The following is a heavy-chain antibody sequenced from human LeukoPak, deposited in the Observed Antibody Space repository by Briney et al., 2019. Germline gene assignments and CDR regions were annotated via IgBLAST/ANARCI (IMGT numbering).Heavy chain of an antibody. J-gene: IGHJ4*02. CDR3: ARGYSRVLIDY. CDR1: GVSLNNYY. V-gene: IGHV4-34*01. D-gene: IGHD4-11*01. Sequence: SETLSLTCAVSGVSLNNYYWSWLRQPPGKGLEWIGEIQQSTRSNYNPSLKSRVTISADTSKNHLFLKLTSVTAEDTAVYYCARGYSRVLIDYWGQGTLVTVSS. CDR2: IQQSTRS.